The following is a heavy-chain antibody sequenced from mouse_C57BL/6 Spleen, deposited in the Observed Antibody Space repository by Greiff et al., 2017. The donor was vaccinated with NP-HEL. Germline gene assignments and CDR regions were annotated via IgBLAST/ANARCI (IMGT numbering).Heavy chain of an antibody. CDR1: GFTFSDYG. CDR3: ARLNYYGSSYGAWFAY. V-gene: IGHV5-17*01. J-gene: IGHJ3*01. D-gene: IGHD1-1*01. Sequence: EVQGVESGGGLVKPGGSLKLSCAASGFTFSDYGMHWVRQAPEKGLEWVAYISSGSSTIYYADTVKGRFTISRDNAKNTLFLQMTSLRSEDTAMYYCARLNYYGSSYGAWFAYWGQGTLVTGSA. CDR2: ISSGSSTI.